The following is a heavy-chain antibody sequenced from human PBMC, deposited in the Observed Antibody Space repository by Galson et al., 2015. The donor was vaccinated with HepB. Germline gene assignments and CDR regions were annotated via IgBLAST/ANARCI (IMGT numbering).Heavy chain of an antibody. V-gene: IGHV4-59*08. CDR3: ARHLYSTSRFDY. Sequence: LSLTCTVPGGSISSYYWSWIRQPPGKGLEWIGYIYYSGTTNYNPSLKSRVTISVDTSKNHFSLKLSSVTAADTAVYYCARHLYSTSRFDYWGQGILVTVSS. J-gene: IGHJ4*02. CDR2: IYYSGTT. CDR1: GGSISSYY. D-gene: IGHD6-13*01.